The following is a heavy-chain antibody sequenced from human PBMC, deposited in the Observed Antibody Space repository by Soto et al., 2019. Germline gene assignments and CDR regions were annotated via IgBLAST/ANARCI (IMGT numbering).Heavy chain of an antibody. CDR2: IYHSGNT. J-gene: IGHJ5*02. V-gene: IGHV4-30-2*01. CDR1: GGSISSGGYS. CDR3: ARVPDR. D-gene: IGHD2-2*01. Sequence: TLSLTCAVSGGSISSGGYSWSWIRQPPGKGLEWIGYIYHSGNTYYNPSLKSRVTISVDRSKNQFSLKLSSVTAADTAVYYSARVPDRWGQRTLVTVSS.